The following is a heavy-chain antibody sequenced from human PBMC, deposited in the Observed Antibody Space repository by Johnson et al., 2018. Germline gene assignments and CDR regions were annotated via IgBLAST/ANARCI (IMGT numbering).Heavy chain of an antibody. V-gene: IGHV5-51*03. CDR1: GYSFTSYW. D-gene: IGHD2-15*01. Sequence: EVQLLESGAEVKKPGESLKISCKGSGYSFTSYWIGWVRQMTGKGLEWMGIIYPGDSDTRYSPSFQGQVTISAEKSISTAYLQWSSLKASDTAMYYCARPGVVAAIALQLFVVCAFDIWGQGTMFTVSS. J-gene: IGHJ3*02. CDR3: ARPGVVAAIALQLFVVCAFDI. CDR2: IYPGDSDT.